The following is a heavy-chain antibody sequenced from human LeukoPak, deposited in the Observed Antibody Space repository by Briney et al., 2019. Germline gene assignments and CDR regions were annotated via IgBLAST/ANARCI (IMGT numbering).Heavy chain of an antibody. CDR1: GYTFTSSG. J-gene: IGHJ4*02. Sequence: GASVKVSCKASGYTFTSSGISWVRQAPGQGLEWMGWISPCSVNTKYAQNLQGRVAMTTDTSTSTAYMELRSLRSDDTAVYYCARGTGYGDSSLDFWGQGTLVTVSS. V-gene: IGHV1-18*01. CDR2: ISPCSVNT. CDR3: ARGTGYGDSSLDF. D-gene: IGHD4-17*01.